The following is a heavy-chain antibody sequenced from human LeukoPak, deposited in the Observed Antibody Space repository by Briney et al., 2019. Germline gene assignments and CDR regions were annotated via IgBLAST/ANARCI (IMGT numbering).Heavy chain of an antibody. J-gene: IGHJ3*02. CDR1: GGSISSGGYY. V-gene: IGHV4-31*03. Sequence: PSETLSLTCTVSGGSISSGGYYWSWIRQHPGKGLEWIGYIYYSGSTYYNPSLKSRVTISVDTSKNQFSLKLSSVTAADTAVYYCARDRVGGAAAAFDIWGQGTMVTASS. D-gene: IGHD1-26*01. CDR2: IYYSGST. CDR3: ARDRVGGAAAAFDI.